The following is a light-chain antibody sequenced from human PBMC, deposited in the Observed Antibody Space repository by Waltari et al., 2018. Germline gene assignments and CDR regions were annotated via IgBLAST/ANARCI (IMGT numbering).Light chain of an antibody. V-gene: IGLV2-14*03. Sequence: QSALTQPASVSGSPGQSVTISCTGTSRYVGSYNSVSWSQQHPGKAPKLMIYDVSNRPSGVSNRFSGSKSGNTASLTIAGLQAEDEADYYCSSYTSSSTVIFGGGTNLTVL. J-gene: IGLJ2*01. CDR1: SRYVGSYNS. CDR2: DVS. CDR3: SSYTSSSTVI.